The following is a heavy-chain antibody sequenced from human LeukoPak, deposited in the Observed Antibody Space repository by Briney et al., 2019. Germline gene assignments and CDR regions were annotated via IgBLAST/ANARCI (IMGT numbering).Heavy chain of an antibody. D-gene: IGHD3-9*01. Sequence: ASVKVSCKVSGYTFTDYYMHWEQQAPGKWHEWMGLVDPEDGETIDAEEFQGRVTITADTSTDTAYMELSSLRSEDTDVYYCATDILTGSNWFDPWGQGTLVTVSS. V-gene: IGHV1-69-2*01. J-gene: IGHJ5*02. CDR2: VDPEDGET. CDR3: ATDILTGSNWFDP. CDR1: GYTFTDYY.